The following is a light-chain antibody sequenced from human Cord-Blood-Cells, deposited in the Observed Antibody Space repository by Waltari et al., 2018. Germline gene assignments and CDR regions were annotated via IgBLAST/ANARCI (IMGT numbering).Light chain of an antibody. CDR1: SSDVGGYNY. CDR3: SSYTSSSTLV. J-gene: IGLJ1*01. V-gene: IGLV2-14*01. Sequence: QSALTQPASVSGSPGQSITISCTGTSSDVGGYNYVSWYQQHPGKATNLTIYDVSNRPSGVFNRFAVSKSGNTASLTISGLQAEDGADYYCSSYTSSSTLVFGTGTKVTVL. CDR2: DVS.